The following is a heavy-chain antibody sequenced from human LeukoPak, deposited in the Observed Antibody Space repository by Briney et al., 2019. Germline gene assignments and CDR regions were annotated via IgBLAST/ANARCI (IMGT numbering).Heavy chain of an antibody. CDR3: VYLTEDYDFWSGPPRKYYMDV. J-gene: IGHJ6*03. D-gene: IGHD3-3*01. V-gene: IGHV1-69*04. Sequence: SVKVSCKASGGTFSSYAISWARQAPGQGLEWMGRIIPILGIANYAQKFQGRVTITADKSTSTAYMELRSLRSDDTAVYCCVYLTEDYDFWSGPPRKYYMDVWGKGTTVTVSS. CDR1: GGTFSSYA. CDR2: IIPILGIA.